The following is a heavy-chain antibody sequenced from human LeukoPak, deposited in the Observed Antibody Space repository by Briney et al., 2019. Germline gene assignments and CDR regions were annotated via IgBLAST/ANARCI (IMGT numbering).Heavy chain of an antibody. CDR1: GGSISSYY. J-gene: IGHJ5*02. Sequence: WEALSLTCAVSGGSISSYYWSWIRQPPGKGLEWIGYIYYSGSTNYNPYLKSRVTISIDPSKKQFSLKVRSVTAADTAVYYCAGGEWFYPWGQGTLVTVSS. V-gene: IGHV4-59*01. D-gene: IGHD3-16*01. CDR2: IYYSGST. CDR3: AGGEWFYP.